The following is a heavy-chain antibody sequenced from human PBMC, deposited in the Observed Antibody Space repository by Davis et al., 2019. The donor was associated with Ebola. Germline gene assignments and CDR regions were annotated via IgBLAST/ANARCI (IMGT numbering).Heavy chain of an antibody. CDR1: GFTFSSYA. V-gene: IGHV3-7*03. D-gene: IGHD2/OR15-2a*01. CDR3: ARVRWQNSYYFDY. J-gene: IGHJ4*02. Sequence: GESLKISCAASGFTFSSYAMSWVRQAPGKGLEWVANIKQDGSEKYYVDSVKGRFTISRDNAKNSLYLQMNSLRAEDTAVFYCARVRWQNSYYFDYWGQGTLVTVSS. CDR2: IKQDGSEK.